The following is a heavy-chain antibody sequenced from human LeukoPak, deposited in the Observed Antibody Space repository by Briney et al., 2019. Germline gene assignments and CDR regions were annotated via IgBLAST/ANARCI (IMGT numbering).Heavy chain of an antibody. Sequence: PGGSLRLSCAASGFTFSDYYMSWIRQAPGKGLEWVSYISSSGSTIYYADSVKGRFTISRDNAKNTLYLQMNSLRAEDTAVYYCARCVARSGGSCYFEFWGQGTLVTVSS. CDR3: ARCVARSGGSCYFEF. CDR2: ISSSGSTI. J-gene: IGHJ4*02. V-gene: IGHV3-11*01. CDR1: GFTFSDYY. D-gene: IGHD2-15*01.